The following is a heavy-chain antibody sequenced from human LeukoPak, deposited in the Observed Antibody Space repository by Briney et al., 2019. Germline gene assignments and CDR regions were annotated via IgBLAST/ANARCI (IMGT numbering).Heavy chain of an antibody. D-gene: IGHD6-6*01. Sequence: SGGSLRLSCAASGFTFSSYTMNWVRQAPGKGLEWVSCISSSSSDIYYADSVKGRFTISRDNAQNSLHLQMNSLRAEDTAVYYCARDRTAAWTDDAFDIWGQGTMVTVSS. CDR3: ARDRTAAWTDDAFDI. CDR1: GFTFSSYT. J-gene: IGHJ3*02. V-gene: IGHV3-21*01. CDR2: ISSSSSDI.